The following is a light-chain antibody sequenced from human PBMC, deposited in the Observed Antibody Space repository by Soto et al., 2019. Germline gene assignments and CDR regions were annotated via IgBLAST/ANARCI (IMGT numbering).Light chain of an antibody. J-gene: IGLJ1*01. Sequence: QSVLTQPPTVSGAPGQRVTISCTGSNSNLGAGFDVHWYQQLPGTAPKLLIYGNNIRPSGVPDRFSGSRSATSASLAITGLQAADEAEYYCQSYDSDVTGYGFGTGTKVTVL. CDR1: NSNLGAGFD. CDR2: GNN. V-gene: IGLV1-40*01. CDR3: QSYDSDVTGYG.